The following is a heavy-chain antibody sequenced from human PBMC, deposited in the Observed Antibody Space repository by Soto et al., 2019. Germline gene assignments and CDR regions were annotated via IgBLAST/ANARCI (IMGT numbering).Heavy chain of an antibody. CDR1: GGSISSYY. J-gene: IGHJ6*03. D-gene: IGHD3-10*01. CDR3: ARAYVGGYMDV. CDR2: IYYSGST. Sequence: PSETLSLTCTVSGGSISSYYWSWIRQPPGKGLEWIGYIYYSGSTNYNPSLKSRVTISVDTSKSQFSLKLSSVTAADTAVYYCARAYVGGYMDVWGKGTTVTVSS. V-gene: IGHV4-59*01.